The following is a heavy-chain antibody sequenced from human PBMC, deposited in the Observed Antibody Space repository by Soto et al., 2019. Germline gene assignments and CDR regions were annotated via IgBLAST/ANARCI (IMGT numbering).Heavy chain of an antibody. CDR1: GYTFSNCC. CDR2: ISLYSDGT. CDR3: ARVVPGAEAWFGP. Sequence: ASVNVSCKTSGYTFSNCCITWVRQAPGQPLEWLGWISLYSDGTKYAQKFQGRVSMTTDTSTTTAYMELRSLRSDDTAVYYCARVVPGAEAWFGPWGQGTLVTVSS. J-gene: IGHJ5*02. D-gene: IGHD2-2*01. V-gene: IGHV1-18*01.